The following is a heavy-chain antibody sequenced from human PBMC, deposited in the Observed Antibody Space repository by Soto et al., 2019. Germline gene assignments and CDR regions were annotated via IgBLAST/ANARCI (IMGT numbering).Heavy chain of an antibody. Sequence: QVQLVQSGAEVKKPGASVKVSCKASGYTFTSYAMHWVRQASGQRLEWMGWINAGNGNTKYSQKFQGRVTITRDTSASTAYMELSSLRSEDTAVYYCAISGYCSSTSCKKGAFDIWGQGTMVTVSS. CDR1: GYTFTSYA. D-gene: IGHD2-2*01. J-gene: IGHJ3*02. CDR2: INAGNGNT. CDR3: AISGYCSSTSCKKGAFDI. V-gene: IGHV1-3*01.